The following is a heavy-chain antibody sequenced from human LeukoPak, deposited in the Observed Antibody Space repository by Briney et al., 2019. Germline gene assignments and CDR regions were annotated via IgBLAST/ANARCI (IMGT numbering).Heavy chain of an antibody. D-gene: IGHD2-15*01. J-gene: IGHJ4*02. Sequence: ASVKVSCKASGYTFTSYGISWVREAPGQGLEWMGWISAYNGNTNYAQKPQGRVTMTTDTSTSTAYMELRSLRSDDTAVYYCARGENFCSGGSCYPEYFDYWGQGTLVTVSS. CDR3: ARGENFCSGGSCYPEYFDY. CDR2: ISAYNGNT. CDR1: GYTFTSYG. V-gene: IGHV1-18*01.